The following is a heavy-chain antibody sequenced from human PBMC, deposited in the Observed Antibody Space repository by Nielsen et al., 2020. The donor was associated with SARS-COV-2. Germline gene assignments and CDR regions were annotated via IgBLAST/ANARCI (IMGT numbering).Heavy chain of an antibody. J-gene: IGHJ2*01. CDR3: AKVGYSYGDYWYFDL. CDR1: GFTVSSNY. V-gene: IGHV3-9*01. CDR2: ISWNSGSI. Sequence: GGSLRLSCAASGFTVSSNYMSWVRQAPGKGLEWVSGISWNSGSIGYADSVKGRFTISRDNAKNSLYLQMNSLRAEDTALYYCAKVGYSYGDYWYFDLWGRGTLVTVSS. D-gene: IGHD5-18*01.